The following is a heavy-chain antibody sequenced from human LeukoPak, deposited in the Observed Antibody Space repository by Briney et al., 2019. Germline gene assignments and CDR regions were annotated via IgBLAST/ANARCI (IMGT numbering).Heavy chain of an antibody. CDR2: IYSSGST. CDR3: AKQGIYYGSGSYLD. J-gene: IGHJ4*02. Sequence: SETLSLTCNVSGGSIRGYYWSWIRQPPGKGLEWIGYIYSSGSTNYNPSLKSRVTISVDTSKNQFSLKLSSVTAADTAVYYCAKQGIYYGSGSYLDWGQGTLVTVSS. V-gene: IGHV4-59*08. D-gene: IGHD3-10*01. CDR1: GGSIRGYY.